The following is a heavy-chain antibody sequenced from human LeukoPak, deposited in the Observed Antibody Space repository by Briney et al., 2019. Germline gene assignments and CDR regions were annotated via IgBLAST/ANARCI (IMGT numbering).Heavy chain of an antibody. J-gene: IGHJ4*02. CDR3: ARRNYYDSTGYWNY. D-gene: IGHD3-22*01. CDR1: GXSISGDNW. CDR2: IHHSGST. V-gene: IGHV4-4*02. Sequence: SETLSLTCAVSGXSISGDNWWSWVRQPPGKGLAWIGEIHHSGSTKDNPSLKSRVTISVDKSKKQFSLRLSSVTAADTAVYYCARRNYYDSTGYWNYWGQGILVTVSS.